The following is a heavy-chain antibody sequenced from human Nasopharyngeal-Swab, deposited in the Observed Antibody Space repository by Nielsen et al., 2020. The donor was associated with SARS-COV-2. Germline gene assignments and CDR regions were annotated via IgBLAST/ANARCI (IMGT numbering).Heavy chain of an antibody. Sequence: GESLKISCAASGFGFNNYGMHWVRRAPGKGLEWVAAISYAGSIKHYGDSVKGRFSISKDNSKNTVYLQMNSLRIEDTAVYYCAKVAPFFWLGDHYMDVWGTGTTVIVSS. V-gene: IGHV3-30*18. J-gene: IGHJ6*03. CDR2: ISYAGSIK. CDR1: GFGFNNYG. D-gene: IGHD3-9*01. CDR3: AKVAPFFWLGDHYMDV.